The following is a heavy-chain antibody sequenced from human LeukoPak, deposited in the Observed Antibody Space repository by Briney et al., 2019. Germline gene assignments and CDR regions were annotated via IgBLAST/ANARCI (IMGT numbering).Heavy chain of an antibody. D-gene: IGHD2-15*01. V-gene: IGHV4-59*08. CDR3: ARHRGCTGGTCYRHFDP. CDR2: AYSSGGT. J-gene: IGHJ5*02. Sequence: SETLSLTCTVSGGSISGYYWSWIRQSPGKGLEWIGYAYSSGGTNYNPSLKSRVSISVDMSKNQLSLELNSVTTADTAMYYCARHRGCTGGTCYRHFDPWGQGTLVTVSS. CDR1: GGSISGYY.